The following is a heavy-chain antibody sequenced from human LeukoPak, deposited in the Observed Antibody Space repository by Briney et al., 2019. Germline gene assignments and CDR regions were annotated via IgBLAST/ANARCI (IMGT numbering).Heavy chain of an antibody. CDR3: ASRNRYGFYGDYVKPEYYFDY. CDR2: IYHGGST. CDR1: SYSISSGYY. Sequence: PSETLSLTCAVSSYSISSGYYWGWIRQPPGKGLEWIGSIYHGGSTNYNPSLKSRVTISVDTSKNQFSLKLSSVTAADTAVYYCASRNRYGFYGDYVKPEYYFDYWGQGTLVTVSS. D-gene: IGHD4-17*01. V-gene: IGHV4-38-2*01. J-gene: IGHJ4*02.